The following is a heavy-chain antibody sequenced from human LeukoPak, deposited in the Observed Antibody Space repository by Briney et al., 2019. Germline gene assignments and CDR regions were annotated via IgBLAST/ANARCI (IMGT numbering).Heavy chain of an antibody. V-gene: IGHV1-8*01. CDR2: MNPNSGNT. CDR1: GYSFTSYD. Sequence: ASVKVSCKDSGYSFTSYDINWVRQATGQGLEWMGWMNPNSGNTGYAQKFQGRVTMTRSTSISTAYMELSSLRSDDTAVYYCARGDYALHWFDPWGQGTLVTVSS. D-gene: IGHD2-2*01. CDR3: ARGDYALHWFDP. J-gene: IGHJ5*02.